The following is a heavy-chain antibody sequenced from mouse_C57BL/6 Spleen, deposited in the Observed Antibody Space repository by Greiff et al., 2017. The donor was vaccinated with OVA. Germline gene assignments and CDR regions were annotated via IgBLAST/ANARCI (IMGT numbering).Heavy chain of an antibody. Sequence: QVQLKQPGAELVMPGASVKLSCKASGYTFTSYWMHWVKQRPGQGLEWIGEIDPSDSYTNYNQKFKGKSTLTVDKSSSTAYMQLSSLTSEDSAVYYCARSDYYGSGDYWGQGTTLTVSS. J-gene: IGHJ2*01. CDR1: GYTFTSYW. CDR2: IDPSDSYT. V-gene: IGHV1-69*01. D-gene: IGHD1-1*01. CDR3: ARSDYYGSGDY.